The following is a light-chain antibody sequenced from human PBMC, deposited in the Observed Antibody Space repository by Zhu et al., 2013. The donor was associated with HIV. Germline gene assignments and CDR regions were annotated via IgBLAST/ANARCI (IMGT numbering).Light chain of an antibody. CDR3: AAWDGSLNVGV. J-gene: IGLJ3*02. V-gene: IGLV1-44*01. CDR2: SSS. CDR1: SSNIGSNT. Sequence: QSVLTQPPSASGTPGQRVTISCSGSSSNIGSNTVSWYQQLPGTAPKLLIYSSSQRPSRVPDRFSGSKSGTSASLAISGLQSEDEADYYCAAWDGSLNVGVFGGGTKLTV.